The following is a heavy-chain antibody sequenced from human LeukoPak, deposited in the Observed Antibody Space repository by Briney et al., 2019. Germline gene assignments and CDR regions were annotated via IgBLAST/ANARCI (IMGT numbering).Heavy chain of an antibody. CDR1: GGSFSGYY. V-gene: IGHV4-34*01. D-gene: IGHD3-10*01. Sequence: PSETLSLTCAVYGGSFSGYYWSWIRQPPGKGLEWIGEINHSGSTNYNPSLTSRVTISVDTSKNQFSLKLSSVTAADTAVYYCARHVTMVRGAVNWFDPWGQGTLVTVSS. CDR2: INHSGST. J-gene: IGHJ5*02. CDR3: ARHVTMVRGAVNWFDP.